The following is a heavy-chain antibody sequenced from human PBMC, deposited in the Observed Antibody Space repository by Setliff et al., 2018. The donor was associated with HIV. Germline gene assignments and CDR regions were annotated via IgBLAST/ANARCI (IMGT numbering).Heavy chain of an antibody. CDR2: ISEYTDDT. CDR1: GYTFTSYG. CDR3: AREFRGSSWDY. D-gene: IGHD6-13*01. Sequence: ASVKVSCKASGYTFTSYGISWVRQAPGQGLEWMGWISEYTDDTKYAQRLQGRVTMTKDTSTSTAYMELRSLRSDDTAVYYCAREFRGSSWDYWGQGTLVTVSS. J-gene: IGHJ4*02. V-gene: IGHV1-18*01.